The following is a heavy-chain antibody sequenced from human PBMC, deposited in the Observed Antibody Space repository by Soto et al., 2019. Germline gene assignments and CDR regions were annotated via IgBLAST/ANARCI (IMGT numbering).Heavy chain of an antibody. CDR2: ISWSSGII. V-gene: IGHV3-9*01. CDR3: VKDTRYCGSTTCYTFDS. J-gene: IGHJ4*02. Sequence: GGSLRLSCAATGFTFDDYAMHWVRQAPGQGLEWVSGISWSSGIIDYADSVKGRFTISRDNAKNSLYLQMNSLRPDDTALYYCVKDTRYCGSTTCYTFDSWGQGALVTVSS. D-gene: IGHD2-2*02. CDR1: GFTFDDYA.